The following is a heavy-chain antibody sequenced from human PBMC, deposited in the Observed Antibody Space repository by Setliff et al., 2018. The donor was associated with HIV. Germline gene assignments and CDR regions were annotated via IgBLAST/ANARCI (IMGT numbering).Heavy chain of an antibody. V-gene: IGHV1-2*02. CDR3: ARDTSSSY. CDR2: IKPNSGDT. CDR1: AYTLSDSY. J-gene: IGHJ4*02. Sequence: ASVKVSCKASAYTLSDSYIHWVRQAPGQGLEWVGRIKPNSGDTNYAQNFQGRVTMTRDTSISTAYMELSRLRSDDTAVYYCARDTSSSYWGQGTPVTVSS. D-gene: IGHD2-2*01.